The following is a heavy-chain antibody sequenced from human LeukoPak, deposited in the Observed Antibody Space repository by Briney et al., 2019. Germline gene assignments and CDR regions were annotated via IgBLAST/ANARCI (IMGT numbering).Heavy chain of an antibody. CDR3: ARVSRLVVRGDDLFALDY. CDR1: GFTFSSYA. D-gene: IGHD3-10*01. Sequence: GRSLRLSCAASGFTFSSYAMHWVRQAPGKGLEWVAVISYDGSSRYYADSVKGRFTISRDNSKNTLYLQMNSLRAEDTAVYYCARVSRLVVRGDDLFALDYWGQGTLVTVSS. CDR2: ISYDGSSR. V-gene: IGHV3-30*04. J-gene: IGHJ4*02.